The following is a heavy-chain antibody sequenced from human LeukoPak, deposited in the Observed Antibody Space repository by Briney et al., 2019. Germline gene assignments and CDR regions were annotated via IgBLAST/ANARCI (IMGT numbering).Heavy chain of an antibody. V-gene: IGHV1/OR15-1*02. D-gene: IGHD3-16*02. CDR2: INPNSGGT. J-gene: IGHJ5*02. Sequence: ASVKVSCKASGYIFTDYYMHWVRQAPGQELGWMGRINPNSGGTNYAQKFQGSVTMTRDTAISTAYTELSSLRSDDTAVYYCARDLGSYRIGFDPWGQGTLVTVSS. CDR1: GYIFTDYY. CDR3: ARDLGSYRIGFDP.